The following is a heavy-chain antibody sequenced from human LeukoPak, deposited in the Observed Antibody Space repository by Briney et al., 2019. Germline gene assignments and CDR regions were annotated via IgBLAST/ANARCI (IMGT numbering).Heavy chain of an antibody. J-gene: IGHJ4*02. Sequence: GGSLRLSCAASGFTFSSYWMHWVRQAPGKGLVWVSRINSDGSSTSYADSVKGRFTISRDNAKKSLYLQMNSLRAEDTAVYYCARNSDVHCSGGRCTNFDYWGQGILVTVSS. D-gene: IGHD2-15*01. CDR2: INSDGSST. V-gene: IGHV3-74*01. CDR3: ARNSDVHCSGGRCTNFDY. CDR1: GFTFSSYW.